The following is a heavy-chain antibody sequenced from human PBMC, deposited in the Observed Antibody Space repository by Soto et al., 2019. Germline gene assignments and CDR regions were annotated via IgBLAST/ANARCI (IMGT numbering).Heavy chain of an antibody. CDR1: GYTFTSYD. V-gene: IGHV1-8*01. D-gene: IGHD3-3*01. Sequence: ASVKVSCKASGYTFTSYDINWVRQATGQGLEWMGWMNPNSGNTGYAQKFQGRVTMTRNTSISTAYMELSSLRSEDTAVYYCARAPRYYDFWSGYGYYGMDVWGQGTTVTVSS. CDR3: ARAPRYYDFWSGYGYYGMDV. J-gene: IGHJ6*02. CDR2: MNPNSGNT.